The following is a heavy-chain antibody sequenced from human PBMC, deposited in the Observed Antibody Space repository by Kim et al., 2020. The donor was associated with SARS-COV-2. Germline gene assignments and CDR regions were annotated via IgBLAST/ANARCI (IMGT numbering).Heavy chain of an antibody. D-gene: IGHD6-19*01. CDR2: IYHSGST. CDR1: GGSISSSNW. J-gene: IGHJ6*01. V-gene: IGHV4-4*02. Sequence: SETLSLTCAVSGGSISSSNWWSWVREPPGKGLEWIGEIYHSGSTNYKPSLKSRVTISVDKSKNQFSLKMSSVTAADTAVYYCATRQLHGSYSSGLDNNYSYNGMDVWVQGTTVTLSS. CDR3: ATRQLHGSYSSGLDNNYSYNGMDV.